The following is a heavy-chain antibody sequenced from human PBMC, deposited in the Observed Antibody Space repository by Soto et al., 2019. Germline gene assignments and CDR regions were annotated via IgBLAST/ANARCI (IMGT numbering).Heavy chain of an antibody. J-gene: IGHJ4*02. Sequence: QVQLQESGPGLVKPSETLSLTCTVSGVSVSSGSFYWAWIRQPPGKGLEWIGFGSYSGTTNYKPSLKSRVTISVDTARSQISLKVSSLTAADTAVYYCARGATVTQYAYWGQGTLGTVSS. CDR3: ARGATVTQYAY. CDR1: GVSVSSGSFY. D-gene: IGHD4-17*01. V-gene: IGHV4-61*01. CDR2: GSYSGTT.